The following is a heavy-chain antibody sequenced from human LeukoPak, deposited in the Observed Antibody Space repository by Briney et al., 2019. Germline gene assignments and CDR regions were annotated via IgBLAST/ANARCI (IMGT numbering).Heavy chain of an antibody. D-gene: IGHD2-15*01. CDR3: ARAPVTSCSGVLCYPFDY. Sequence: GGSLRLSCAASGFTFSSYVMHWVRQAPGKGLEWVAFIRYDGSNKYYSDSVKGRFTISRDNSKNTLYLQMNSLRAEDAAVYYCARAPVTSCSGVLCYPFDYWGQGTLVTVSS. J-gene: IGHJ4*02. V-gene: IGHV3-30*02. CDR2: IRYDGSNK. CDR1: GFTFSSYV.